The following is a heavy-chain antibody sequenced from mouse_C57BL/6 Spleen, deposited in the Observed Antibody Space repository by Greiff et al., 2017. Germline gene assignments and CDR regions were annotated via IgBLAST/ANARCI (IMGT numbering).Heavy chain of an antibody. D-gene: IGHD1-1*01. CDR3: ARQDTTVVGYWYFDV. CDR1: GFTFSSYT. Sequence: EVKLMESGGDLVKPGGSLKLSCAASGFTFSSYTMSWVRPTPEKRLEWVATISGGGGNTYYPDSVKGRFTISRDNAKNTLYLQMSSLRSEDTALYYCARQDTTVVGYWYFDVWGTGTTVTVSS. CDR2: ISGGGGNT. V-gene: IGHV5-9*01. J-gene: IGHJ1*03.